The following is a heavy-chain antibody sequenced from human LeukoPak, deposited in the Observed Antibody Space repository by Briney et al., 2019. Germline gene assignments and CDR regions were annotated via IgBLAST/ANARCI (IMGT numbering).Heavy chain of an antibody. CDR3: AKDSADYGDYVGDAFDI. J-gene: IGHJ3*02. V-gene: IGHV3-30*18. CDR1: GFTFSSYG. D-gene: IGHD4-17*01. Sequence: GGSLRLSCAASGFTFSSYGMHWVRQAPGEGLEWVAVISYDGSNKYYADSVKGRFTISRDNSKNTLYLQMNSLRAEDTAVYYCAKDSADYGDYVGDAFDIWGQGTMVTVSS. CDR2: ISYDGSNK.